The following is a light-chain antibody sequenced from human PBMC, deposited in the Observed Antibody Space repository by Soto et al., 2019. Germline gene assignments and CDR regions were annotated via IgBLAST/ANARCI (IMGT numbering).Light chain of an antibody. J-gene: IGKJ4*01. CDR2: DAS. CDR1: QTISSNY. Sequence: EIVLTQSPGTLSLSPGERATLSCRASQTISSNYLAWYQQKPGQAPRLLIYDASSRATGIPDRFSGSGSGTDFTLASSRLEPENFTVYYCQQYRSSPLTFGGGTKVEIK. CDR3: QQYRSSPLT. V-gene: IGKV3-20*01.